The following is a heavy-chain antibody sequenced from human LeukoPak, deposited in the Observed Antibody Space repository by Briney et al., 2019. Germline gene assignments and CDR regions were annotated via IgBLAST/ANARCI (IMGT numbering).Heavy chain of an antibody. D-gene: IGHD6-19*01. CDR3: ARDTVYSSGWFAFDI. Sequence: PGGSLRLSCAASGFTFSGYWMHWVRQAPGKGLVSVSRINSDGSSTSYADSVKGRFTISRDNSKNTLYLQMNSLRAEDTAVYYCARDTVYSSGWFAFDIWGQGTMVTVSS. J-gene: IGHJ3*02. V-gene: IGHV3-74*01. CDR1: GFTFSGYW. CDR2: INSDGSST.